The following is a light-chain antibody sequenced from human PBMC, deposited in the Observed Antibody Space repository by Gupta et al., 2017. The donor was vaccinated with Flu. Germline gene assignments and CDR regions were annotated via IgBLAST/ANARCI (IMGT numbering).Light chain of an antibody. Sequence: SYELTQPPSVSVSRGHTARITCTGDELQKVDAYWYQQKSDQAPVLVIYEDNKRPAGIPERFSGSNAGTMATLTISGAQVEEEADYYCSPADSSGNRVFGGGTKLTVL. CDR3: SPADSSGNRV. CDR1: ELQKVD. CDR2: EDN. J-gene: IGLJ2*01. V-gene: IGLV3-10*01.